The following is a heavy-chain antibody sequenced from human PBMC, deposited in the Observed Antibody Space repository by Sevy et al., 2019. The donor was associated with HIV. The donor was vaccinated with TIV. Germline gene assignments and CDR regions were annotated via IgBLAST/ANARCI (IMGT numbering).Heavy chain of an antibody. V-gene: IGHV3-23*01. J-gene: IGHJ4*02. Sequence: GGSLRLSCAASGFTFSSYTMSWVRQAPGKGLEWVSAIRGSGRSTYYAGSAQGRFTISRDNSKNTLYLQMDSLRAEDTAVYYCAKDRYYDSSGFYVWDYWGQGTLVTVSS. CDR2: IRGSGRST. CDR3: AKDRYYDSSGFYVWDY. CDR1: GFTFSSYT. D-gene: IGHD3-22*01.